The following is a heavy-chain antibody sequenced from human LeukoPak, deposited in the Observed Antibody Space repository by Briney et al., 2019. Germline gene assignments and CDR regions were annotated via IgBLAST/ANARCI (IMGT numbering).Heavy chain of an antibody. Sequence: GGSLRLSCAASGFTFSTYAMSWVRQGPGKGLEWVSSISSSGGVTFYAGSVRGRFTISRDNSKNTLFLQMNGLRADDTAVYYCAKDRPNYYESNGHYYRRDGDCWGQGTLVTVSS. J-gene: IGHJ4*02. D-gene: IGHD3-22*01. CDR3: AKDRPNYYESNGHYYRRDGDC. V-gene: IGHV3-23*01. CDR2: ISSSGGVT. CDR1: GFTFSTYA.